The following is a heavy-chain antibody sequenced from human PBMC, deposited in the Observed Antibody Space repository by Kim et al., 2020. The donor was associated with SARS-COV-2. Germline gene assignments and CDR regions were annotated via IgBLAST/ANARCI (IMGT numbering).Heavy chain of an antibody. Sequence: DSGKGRLTISSDKSKNTLYLQRNSLRAEDTAVYYCARSYGDYYYYGMDVWGQGTTVTVSS. V-gene: IGHV3-53*01. CDR3: ARSYGDYYYYGMDV. J-gene: IGHJ6*02. D-gene: IGHD4-17*01.